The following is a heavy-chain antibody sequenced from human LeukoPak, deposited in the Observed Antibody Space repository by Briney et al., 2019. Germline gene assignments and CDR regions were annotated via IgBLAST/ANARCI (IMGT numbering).Heavy chain of an antibody. V-gene: IGHV1-2*02. Sequence: ASVKVSCKASGYTFTVYYIHWVRQAPGQGLEWMGWINPKNGGTKYAQNFQGRVTMTRDTSISTGYMEPSRLTSDDTAVYSCARGGLPASFDYWGLGTLATVSS. J-gene: IGHJ4*02. D-gene: IGHD2-21*01. CDR1: GYTFTVYY. CDR3: ARGGLPASFDY. CDR2: INPKNGGT.